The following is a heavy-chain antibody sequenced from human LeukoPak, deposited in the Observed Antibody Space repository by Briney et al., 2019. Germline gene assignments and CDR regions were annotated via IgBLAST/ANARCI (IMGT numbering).Heavy chain of an antibody. Sequence: GGSLRLSCAASGFTFSSYGMSWVRQAPGKGLEWVSGISGSGGSTYYADSVKGRFTISRDNSKNTLYLHMNSLRAEDTAVYFCAKGSKAVLFTRDHYMDVWGKGTTVTISS. CDR3: AKGSKAVLFTRDHYMDV. CDR1: GFTFSSYG. J-gene: IGHJ6*03. D-gene: IGHD6-19*01. V-gene: IGHV3-23*01. CDR2: ISGSGGST.